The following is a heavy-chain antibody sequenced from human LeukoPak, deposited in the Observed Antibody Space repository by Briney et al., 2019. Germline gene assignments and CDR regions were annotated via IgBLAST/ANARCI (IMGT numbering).Heavy chain of an antibody. CDR2: ISSSSSYI. J-gene: IGHJ6*02. Sequence: GGSLRLSCAASGFTFSSYEMNWVRQAPGKGLEWVSSISSSSSYIYYADSVKGRFTISRDNAKNSLYLQMNSLRAEDTAVCYCARDGLVYYDSSGYYYGPYYYYGMDVWGQGTTVTVSS. CDR1: GFTFSSYE. CDR3: ARDGLVYYDSSGYYYGPYYYYGMDV. V-gene: IGHV3-21*01. D-gene: IGHD3-22*01.